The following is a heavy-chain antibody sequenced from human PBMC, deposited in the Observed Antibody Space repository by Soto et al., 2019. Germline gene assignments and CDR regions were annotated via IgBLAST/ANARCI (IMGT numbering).Heavy chain of an antibody. J-gene: IGHJ3*02. CDR1: GGSISSGGYY. CDR3: ARGDSSGWFDAFDI. V-gene: IGHV4-31*03. D-gene: IGHD6-19*01. CDR2: IYYSGST. Sequence: QVQLQESGPGLVKPSQTLSLTCTVSGGSISSGGYYWSWIRQHPGKGLEWIGYIYYSGSTYYNPSLKRRVTISVDTSKNQFSLKLSSVTAADTAVYYCARGDSSGWFDAFDIWGQGTMVTVSS.